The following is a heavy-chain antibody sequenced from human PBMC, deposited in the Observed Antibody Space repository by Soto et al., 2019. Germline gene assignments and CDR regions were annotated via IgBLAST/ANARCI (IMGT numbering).Heavy chain of an antibody. D-gene: IGHD3-9*01. Sequence: PSETLSLTCTVSGGSVSSGSYYWSWIRQPPGKGLEWIGYIYYSGSTNYNPSLKSRVTISVDTSKNQFFLKLSSVTAADTAVYYCARVNILTGSIKGTVDYWGQGTLVTVSS. CDR3: ARVNILTGSIKGTVDY. CDR2: IYYSGST. V-gene: IGHV4-61*01. CDR1: GGSVSSGSYY. J-gene: IGHJ4*02.